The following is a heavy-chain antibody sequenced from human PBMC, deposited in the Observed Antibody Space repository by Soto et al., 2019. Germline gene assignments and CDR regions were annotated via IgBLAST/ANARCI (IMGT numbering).Heavy chain of an antibody. CDR3: ARVGYYYDSSGLDAFDI. CDR1: GFTFSSYW. CDR2: INSDGSST. Sequence: GGSLRLSCAVSGFTFSSYWMHWVRQAPGKGLVWVSRINSDGSSTSYADSVKGRFTISRDNAKNTLYLQMNSLRAEDTAVYYCARVGYYYDSSGLDAFDIWGQGTMVTVSS. V-gene: IGHV3-74*01. D-gene: IGHD3-22*01. J-gene: IGHJ3*02.